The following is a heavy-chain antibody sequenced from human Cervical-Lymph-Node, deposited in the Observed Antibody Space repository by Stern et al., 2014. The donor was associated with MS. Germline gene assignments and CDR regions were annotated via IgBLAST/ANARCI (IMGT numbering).Heavy chain of an antibody. V-gene: IGHV3-33*01. Sequence: VQLLESGGGVVQPGMSLTLSCAASGFTFSRYGAHWVRQAPGKGLEWVAVICFVGSKKYYADSVRGRFTISRDNSRNTLFLQMDSLRADDTAVYYCARDVEQWLLNYYSSYGMKVWGQGTTVTVSS. CDR1: GFTFSRYG. CDR3: ARDVEQWLLNYYSSYGMKV. J-gene: IGHJ6*02. CDR2: ICFVGSKK. D-gene: IGHD6-19*01.